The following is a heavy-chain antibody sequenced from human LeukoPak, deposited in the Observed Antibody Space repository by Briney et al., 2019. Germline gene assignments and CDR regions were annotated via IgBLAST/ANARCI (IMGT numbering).Heavy chain of an antibody. CDR3: ATVGKYGN. Sequence: EASVKVSCKASGGTFSSYAISWVRRAPGQGLEWMGWISGYNGNTNYAQKFQGRVTMTTDTSTSTAYMELRSLRSDDTAVYYCATVGKYGNWGQGTLVTVSS. D-gene: IGHD1-26*01. J-gene: IGHJ4*02. CDR2: ISGYNGNT. CDR1: GGTFSSYA. V-gene: IGHV1-18*01.